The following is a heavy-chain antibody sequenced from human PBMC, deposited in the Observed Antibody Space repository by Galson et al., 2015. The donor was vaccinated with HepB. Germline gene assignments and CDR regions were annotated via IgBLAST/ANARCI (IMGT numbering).Heavy chain of an antibody. D-gene: IGHD3-16*01. Sequence: SVKVSCKASGYSFTGYYIHWVRQAPGQGLKWMGWINPNSGGTNYAQNFQGRVTLTRDTSITTAYLELSSLTSDDTAVYYCARDPGSWGYFEFYYWGPGTLGTGSS. J-gene: IGHJ4*02. CDR2: INPNSGGT. V-gene: IGHV1-2*02. CDR3: ARDPGSWGYFEFYY. CDR1: GYSFTGYY.